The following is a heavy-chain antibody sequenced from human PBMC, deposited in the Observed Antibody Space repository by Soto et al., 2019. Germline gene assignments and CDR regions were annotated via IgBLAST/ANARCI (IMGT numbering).Heavy chain of an antibody. V-gene: IGHV4-31*03. CDR3: ARGRYYDILTAPLDR. D-gene: IGHD3-9*01. CDR2: IYYSGCN. CDR1: GGSISSGGYY. J-gene: IGHJ5*02. Sequence: QVQLQESGPGLVKPSQTLSLTCTVSGGSISSGGYYWSWIRQHPGKGLEWIGYIYYSGCNYYNPSLKSRVTISVDTSKNQFSLKLSSVTAADTAVEYWARGRYYDILTAPLDRWGQGTLVTVSS.